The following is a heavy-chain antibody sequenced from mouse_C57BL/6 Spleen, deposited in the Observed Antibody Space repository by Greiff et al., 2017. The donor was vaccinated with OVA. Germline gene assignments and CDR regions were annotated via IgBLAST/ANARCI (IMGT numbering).Heavy chain of an antibody. CDR3: ALITTVPDY. CDR2: IDPSDSYT. CDR1: GYTFTSYW. J-gene: IGHJ2*01. V-gene: IGHV1-50*01. Sequence: QVQLQQPGAELVKPGASVKLSCKASGYTFTSYWMQWVKQRPGQGLEWIGEIDPSDSYTNYNQKFKGKATLTVDTSSSTAYMQLSSLTSEDSAVYYCALITTVPDYWGQGTTLTVSS. D-gene: IGHD1-2*01.